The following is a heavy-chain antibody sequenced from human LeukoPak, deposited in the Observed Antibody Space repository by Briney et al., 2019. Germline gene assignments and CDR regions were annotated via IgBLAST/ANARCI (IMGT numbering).Heavy chain of an antibody. V-gene: IGHV1-18*01. CDR2: ISAYNDNT. D-gene: IGHD5-12*01. Sequence: ASVKVSCKASGYSFSSYGITWVRQAPGQGLEWMGWISAYNDNTKYAQKFQDRVITTRDTSTSTAYMELMRLTSDDTAVYYCARVRLPIVGTIGWFDLWGQGTPVTVSS. CDR3: ARVRLPIVGTIGWFDL. CDR1: GYSFSSYG. J-gene: IGHJ5*02.